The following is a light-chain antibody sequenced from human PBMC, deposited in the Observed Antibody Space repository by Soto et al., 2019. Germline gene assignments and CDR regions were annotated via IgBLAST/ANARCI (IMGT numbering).Light chain of an antibody. CDR1: SGDIGAYNY. CDR2: EVN. CDR3: GAHAGSNTWV. Sequence: QSALTQSPSASASPGQSVTISCTGSSGDIGAYNYVSWYQQHPGKAPKLIIYEVNKRPSGVPDRFSGSKSGITASLTVSGLQADDAADYYCGAHAGSNTWVFGGGTKVTVL. J-gene: IGLJ3*02. V-gene: IGLV2-8*01.